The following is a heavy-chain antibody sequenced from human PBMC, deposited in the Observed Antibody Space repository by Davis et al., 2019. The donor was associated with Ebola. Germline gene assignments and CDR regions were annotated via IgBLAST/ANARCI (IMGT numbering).Heavy chain of an antibody. V-gene: IGHV4-34*01. CDR2: INDMGRT. CDR3: ARVSTFFPRFDT. Sequence: PSETLSLTCAVYGASLSGYYWSWIRQPPGKGLEWIGEINDMGRTNYNPSLKSRITISIDTSRNQFSLKLTSVTAADTAVYYCARVSTFFPRFDTRGQGTLVTVSS. D-gene: IGHD2/OR15-2a*01. J-gene: IGHJ5*02. CDR1: GASLSGYY.